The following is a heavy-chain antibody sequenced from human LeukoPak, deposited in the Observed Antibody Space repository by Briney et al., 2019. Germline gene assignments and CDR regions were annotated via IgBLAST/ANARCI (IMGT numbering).Heavy chain of an antibody. CDR1: GFTFSSFE. CDR3: VRDRAVAGTEDFYFDF. CDR2: IGTRGSTI. V-gene: IGHV3-48*03. Sequence: PGGSLRLSCAASGFTFSSFEMNWVRQAPGKGLEWVSYIGTRGSTIYYADPVQGRFTIFRDNAKNTLYLQMNSLRAEDTALYYCVRDRAVAGTEDFYFDFWGQGTLVTVSS. J-gene: IGHJ4*02. D-gene: IGHD6-19*01.